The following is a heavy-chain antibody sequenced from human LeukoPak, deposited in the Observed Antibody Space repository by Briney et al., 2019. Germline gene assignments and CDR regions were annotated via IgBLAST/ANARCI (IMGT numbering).Heavy chain of an antibody. CDR1: GGTFSSYA. V-gene: IGHV1-69*01. CDR3: ARVCGGDCVRAVNY. Sequence: GSSVKVSCKASGGTFSSYAISWVRQAPGQGLEWMGGIIPIFGTANYAQKFQGRVTITADESTSTAYMELSSLRSEDTAVYYCARVCGGDCVRAVNYWGQGTLVTVSS. CDR2: IIPIFGTA. J-gene: IGHJ4*02. D-gene: IGHD2-21*02.